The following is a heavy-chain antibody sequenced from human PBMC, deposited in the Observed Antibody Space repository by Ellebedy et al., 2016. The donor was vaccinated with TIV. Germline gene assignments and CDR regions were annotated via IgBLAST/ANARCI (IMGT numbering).Heavy chain of an antibody. CDR2: IWYDGSNK. CDR3: ARVPWTAVAD. V-gene: IGHV3-33*01. CDR1: GFTFSTYG. D-gene: IGHD6-13*01. J-gene: IGHJ4*02. Sequence: GESLKISCAASGFTFSTYGMHWVRQAPGKGLAWVAVIWYDGSNKYYADSVKGRFTISRDNSKNTLYLQMNSLRAEDTAVYYCARVPWTAVADWGQGTLVTVSS.